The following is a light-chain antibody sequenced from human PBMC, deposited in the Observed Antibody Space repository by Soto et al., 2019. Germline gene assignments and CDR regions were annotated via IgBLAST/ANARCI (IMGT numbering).Light chain of an antibody. J-gene: IGKJ5*01. V-gene: IGKV3-11*01. Sequence: IVMTQSPATLSVSPGERATLSCRASQSVSSNLAWYQQKPGQAPRLLIYDASNRATGIPARFSGSGSGTDFTLTISSLEPEDFAVYYCQQRSNWLITFGQGTRLEI. CDR1: QSVSSN. CDR2: DAS. CDR3: QQRSNWLIT.